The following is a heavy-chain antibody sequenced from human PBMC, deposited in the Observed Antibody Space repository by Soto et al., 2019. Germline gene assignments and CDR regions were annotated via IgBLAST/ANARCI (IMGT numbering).Heavy chain of an antibody. V-gene: IGHV4-34*01. Sequence: SETLSLTCAVYGGSFSGYYWSCIRQPPGKGREWVGEINHSGSTNYNPSLKSRVTISVDTSENQFSLRLSSVTAADTAVYYCARGPKIAAAGYYFDYWGQGTLVSVSS. J-gene: IGHJ4*02. CDR1: GGSFSGYY. D-gene: IGHD6-13*01. CDR3: ARGPKIAAAGYYFDY. CDR2: INHSGST.